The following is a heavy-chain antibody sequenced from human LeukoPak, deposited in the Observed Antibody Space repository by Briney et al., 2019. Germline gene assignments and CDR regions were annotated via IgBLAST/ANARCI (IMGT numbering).Heavy chain of an antibody. CDR2: ISYDGSNK. V-gene: IGHV3-30-3*01. Sequence: GGSLRLSCAASGFTFSSYAMHWVRQAPGKGLEWVAVISYDGSNKYYADSVKGRFTISRDNSKNTLYLQMNSLRAEDTALYYCGRDADFGDYVVDYWGEGTLVTVSS. D-gene: IGHD4-17*01. CDR1: GFTFSSYA. J-gene: IGHJ4*02. CDR3: GRDADFGDYVVDY.